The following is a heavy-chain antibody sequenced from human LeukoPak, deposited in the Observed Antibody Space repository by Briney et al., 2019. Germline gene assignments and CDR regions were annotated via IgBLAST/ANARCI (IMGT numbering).Heavy chain of an antibody. V-gene: IGHV3-23*01. CDR2: ISGSGGNT. CDR3: AKAFQSHATVADDCDY. J-gene: IGHJ4*02. D-gene: IGHD6-19*01. Sequence: PGGSLRLSCAASGFTFSSYAMSWVRQAPGKGLEWVSAISGSGGNTYCADSVKGRFTISRDNSKNTLYLQMNSLRAEDTAVYYCAKAFQSHATVADDCDYWGQGTLVTVSS. CDR1: GFTFSSYA.